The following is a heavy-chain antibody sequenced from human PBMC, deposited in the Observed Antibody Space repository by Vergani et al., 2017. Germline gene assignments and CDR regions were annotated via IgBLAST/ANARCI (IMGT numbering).Heavy chain of an antibody. J-gene: IGHJ3*02. CDR2: ISSSSSYI. V-gene: IGHV3-21*04. CDR1: GFTFSSYS. CDR3: AKDIGGWNDGAFDI. D-gene: IGHD1-1*01. Sequence: EVQLVESGGGLVKPGGSLRLSCAASGFTFSSYSMNWVRQAPGKGLEWVSSISSSSSYIYYADSVKGRLTISRDNAKDSLYLQMNSLRAEDTALYYCAKDIGGWNDGAFDIWGQGTMVTVSS.